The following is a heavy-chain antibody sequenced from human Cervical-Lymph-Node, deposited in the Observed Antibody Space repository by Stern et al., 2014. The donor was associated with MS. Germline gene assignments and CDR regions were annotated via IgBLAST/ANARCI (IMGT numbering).Heavy chain of an antibody. CDR3: ARVESSSWYDY. D-gene: IGHD6-13*01. J-gene: IGHJ4*02. CDR1: GFTFSSYG. CDR2: IWYDGSNK. V-gene: IGHV3-33*01. Sequence: VQLVESGGGVVQPGRSLRLSCAASGFTFSSYGMHWVRQAPGKGLEWVAVIWYDGSNKYYADSVKGRFTISRDNSKNTLYLQMNSLRAEDTAVYYCARVESSSWYDYWGQGTLVTVSS.